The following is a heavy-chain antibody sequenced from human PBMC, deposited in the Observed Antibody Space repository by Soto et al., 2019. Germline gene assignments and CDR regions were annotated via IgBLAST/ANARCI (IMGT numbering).Heavy chain of an antibody. CDR3: ARVPPPTAWYNLFDP. Sequence: PSETLSLTCAVSGGSISSNNWWSWVRQPPGKELEWIGEISHSGSTNYNPSLMSRVTMSVDKSTNQFSLNLSSVTAADTAVYYCARVPPPTAWYNLFDPWGQGTLVTVSS. CDR2: ISHSGST. V-gene: IGHV4-4*02. CDR1: GGSISSNNW. J-gene: IGHJ5*02.